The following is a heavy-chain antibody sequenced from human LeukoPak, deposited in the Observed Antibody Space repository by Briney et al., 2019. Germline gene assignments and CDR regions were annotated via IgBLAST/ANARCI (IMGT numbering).Heavy chain of an antibody. CDR2: INEDGSKR. J-gene: IGHJ4*02. V-gene: IGHV3-7*01. CDR3: ARLDFWSGYYDY. Sequence: PGGSLRLSCAASGFTFTTYWMSWVRQAPGKGLEWVANINEDGSKRYSVDSVKGRFTMSRDNAKNSLYLQMNSLRAEDTAVYYCARLDFWSGYYDYWGQGTLVTVSS. CDR1: GFTFTTYW. D-gene: IGHD3-3*01.